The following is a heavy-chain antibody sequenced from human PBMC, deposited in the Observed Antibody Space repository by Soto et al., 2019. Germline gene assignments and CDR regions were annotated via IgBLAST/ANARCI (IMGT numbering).Heavy chain of an antibody. Sequence: GESLKISCKGSGYSFTSYWIGWVRQMPGKGLEWMGIIYPGDSDTRYSPSFQGQVTISADKSISTAYLQWSSLKASDTAMYYCARLAIAARPNITRSGVTYWGQGTLVTVSS. CDR1: GYSFTSYW. V-gene: IGHV5-51*01. D-gene: IGHD6-6*01. CDR2: IYPGDSDT. J-gene: IGHJ4*02. CDR3: ARLAIAARPNITRSGVTY.